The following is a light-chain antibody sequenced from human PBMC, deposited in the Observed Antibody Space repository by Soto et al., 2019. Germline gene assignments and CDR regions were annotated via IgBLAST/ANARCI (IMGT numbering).Light chain of an antibody. CDR3: QQRSSWAWT. CDR2: DAS. CDR1: QSFSSS. V-gene: IGKV3-11*01. J-gene: IGKJ1*01. Sequence: EIVLTQSPATLSLSPGERATLSCRVSQSFSSSLAWYQQKPGQAPRLLIYDASTRATGIPARFSGSGSGTDFTLTISSLAPEDFAVYYCQQRSSWAWTFGQGTTLDIK.